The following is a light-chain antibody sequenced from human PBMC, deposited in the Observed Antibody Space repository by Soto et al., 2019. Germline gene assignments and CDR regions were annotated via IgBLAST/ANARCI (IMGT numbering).Light chain of an antibody. CDR1: QSVSSK. CDR3: QQYGSSPWT. Sequence: GMPQSPATLSVSPGEGATLSCRASQSVSSKLAWYQQKPGQAPRLLIYGASTRATGIPARFSGSGSGTDFTLTISRLEPEDFAVYYCQQYGSSPWTFGQGTKVDIK. J-gene: IGKJ1*01. CDR2: GAS. V-gene: IGKV3-15*01.